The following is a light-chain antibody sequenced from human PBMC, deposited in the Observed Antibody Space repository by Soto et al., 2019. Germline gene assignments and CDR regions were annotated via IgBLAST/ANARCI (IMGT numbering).Light chain of an antibody. J-gene: IGLJ2*01. Sequence: QSALTQPASVSGSPGQSITISCTGTSSDVGSYNLVSWYQQHPGKAPKLMIYEGSKRPSGVSSRFSGSKSGNTASLTISGLQAEDEADYYYCSYAGSGTHVVFGGGTKLTVL. V-gene: IGLV2-23*01. CDR2: EGS. CDR1: SSDVGSYNL. CDR3: CSYAGSGTHVV.